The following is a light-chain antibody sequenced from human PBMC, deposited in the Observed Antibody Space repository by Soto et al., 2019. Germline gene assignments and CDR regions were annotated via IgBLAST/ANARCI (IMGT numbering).Light chain of an antibody. CDR3: QHYNNWPWT. J-gene: IGKJ1*01. CDR1: QSVSSN. CDR2: GAS. Sequence: EIMMTQSPAPLSVSPGERATLSFRASQSVSSNLAWYQQKPGQAPRLLIYGASTRATAIPASFSGSGSGTDFTLTISSLQSEDFAVYYCQHYNNWPWTFGQGTKVDI. V-gene: IGKV3-15*01.